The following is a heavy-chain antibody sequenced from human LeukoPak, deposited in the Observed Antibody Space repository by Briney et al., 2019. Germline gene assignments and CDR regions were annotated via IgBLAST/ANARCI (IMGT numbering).Heavy chain of an antibody. Sequence: PGGSLRLSCAASGFTFSSYWMSWVRQAPGKGLEWVANIKQSGSEQYYVDSVKGRFTISRDNAKTSLYLQMNSLRDEDTAVYYCARETGYCRGGTCSPEFQHWGQGTLVTVSS. CDR2: IKQSGSEQ. V-gene: IGHV3-7*01. D-gene: IGHD2-15*01. CDR3: ARETGYCRGGTCSPEFQH. J-gene: IGHJ1*01. CDR1: GFTFSSYW.